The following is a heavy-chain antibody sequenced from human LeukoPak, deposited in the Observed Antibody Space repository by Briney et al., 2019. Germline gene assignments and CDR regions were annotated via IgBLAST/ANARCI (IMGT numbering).Heavy chain of an antibody. CDR3: ARDYYDILTGYYKGDY. V-gene: IGHV3-7*01. CDR1: GFTFSSYW. Sequence: PGGSLRLSCAASGFTFSSYWMSWVRQAPGKGLEWVANIKQDGSEKYYVDSVKGRFTISRDNAKNSLYLQMNSLRAEDTAVYYCARDYYDILTGYYKGDYWGQGTLVTASS. J-gene: IGHJ4*02. CDR2: IKQDGSEK. D-gene: IGHD3-9*01.